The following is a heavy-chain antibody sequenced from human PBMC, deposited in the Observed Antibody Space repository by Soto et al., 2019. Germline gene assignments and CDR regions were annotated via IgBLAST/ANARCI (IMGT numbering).Heavy chain of an antibody. CDR1: GGSFSGYY. CDR2: INHSGST. D-gene: IGHD1-7*01. J-gene: IGHJ5*02. Sequence: QVQLQQWGAGLLKPSETLSLTCAVYGGSFSGYYWSWIRQPPGKGLEWIGEINHSGSTNYNPSLKSRVTISVDTSKNQFSLKLSSVTAADTAVYYCAIMLELPRLRAAKSALDPWGQGTLVTVSS. CDR3: AIMLELPRLRAAKSALDP. V-gene: IGHV4-34*01.